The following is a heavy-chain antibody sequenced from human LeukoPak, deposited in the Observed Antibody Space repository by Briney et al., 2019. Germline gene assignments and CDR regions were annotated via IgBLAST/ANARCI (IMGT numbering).Heavy chain of an antibody. CDR1: VGSISSGGYY. Sequence: SESLSLTCTVSVGSISSGGYYWSWIRQHPGKGLEWIGYIYYSGSTYYNPSLKSRVTISVDTSKNQFSLKLSSVTAADTAVYYCARGQLWLRGFYYYYYGMDVWGQGTTVTVSS. CDR3: ARGQLWLRGFYYYYYGMDV. CDR2: IYYSGST. D-gene: IGHD5-18*01. V-gene: IGHV4-31*03. J-gene: IGHJ6*02.